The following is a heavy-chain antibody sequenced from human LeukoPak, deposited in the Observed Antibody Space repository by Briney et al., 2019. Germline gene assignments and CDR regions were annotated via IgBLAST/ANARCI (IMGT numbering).Heavy chain of an antibody. D-gene: IGHD4-17*01. J-gene: IGHJ6*02. Sequence: GGSLRLSCAASGFTFSSYAMSWVRQAPGKGLEWVGFIRSKAYGGTTEYAASVKGRFTISRDDSKSIAYLQMNSLKTEDTAVYYCTRDHGDYDYYYGMDVWGQGTTVTVSS. CDR2: IRSKAYGGTT. V-gene: IGHV3-49*04. CDR1: GFTFSSYA. CDR3: TRDHGDYDYYYGMDV.